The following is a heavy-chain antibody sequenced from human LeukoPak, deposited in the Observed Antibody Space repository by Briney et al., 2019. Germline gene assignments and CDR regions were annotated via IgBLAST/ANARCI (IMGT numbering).Heavy chain of an antibody. Sequence: ASVKVSCKASGYTFTSYDINWVRQATGQGLEWMGWMNPNSGNTGYAQKFQGRVTMTRNTSISTAYMELSSLRSEDTAVYYCATDLLGYCSSTSCHTNWFDPWGQGTLVTVSS. D-gene: IGHD2-2*02. CDR2: MNPNSGNT. J-gene: IGHJ5*02. V-gene: IGHV1-8*01. CDR1: GYTFTSYD. CDR3: ATDLLGYCSSTSCHTNWFDP.